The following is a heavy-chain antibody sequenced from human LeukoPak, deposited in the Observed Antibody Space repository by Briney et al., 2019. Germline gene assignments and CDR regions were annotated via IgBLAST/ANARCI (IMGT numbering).Heavy chain of an antibody. D-gene: IGHD3-10*01. V-gene: IGHV3-23*01. Sequence: GGSLRLSCAASGFIFSNYDMTWVRQAPRKGLEWVSSISSGGGSTYYADSVKGRFAISRDSSKNTVYLQMSSLRAEDTAIYYCAKRAQGLGSPFDYWGPGTLVTVSS. CDR2: ISSGGGST. CDR1: GFIFSNYD. CDR3: AKRAQGLGSPFDY. J-gene: IGHJ4*02.